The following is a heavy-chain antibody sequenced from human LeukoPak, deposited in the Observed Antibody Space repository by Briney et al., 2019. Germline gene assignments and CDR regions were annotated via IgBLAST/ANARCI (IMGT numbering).Heavy chain of an antibody. CDR3: ARDRYYYHGMDV. J-gene: IGHJ6*02. V-gene: IGHV3-66*01. CDR2: IYSGGST. Sequence: GGSLRLSCAASGFTVSSNYMSWVRQAPGKGLEWVSVIYSGGSTYYADSVKGRFTISRDNSKNTLYLQMNSLRAKDTAVYYCARDRYYYHGMDVWGQGTTVTVSS. CDR1: GFTVSSNY.